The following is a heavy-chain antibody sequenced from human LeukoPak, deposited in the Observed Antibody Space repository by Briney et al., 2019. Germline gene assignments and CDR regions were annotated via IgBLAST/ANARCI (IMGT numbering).Heavy chain of an antibody. V-gene: IGHV3-23*01. D-gene: IGHD3-10*01. J-gene: IGHJ4*02. CDR2: ISGSGGST. CDR3: AKPRVYGSGSHPD. Sequence: GGSLRLSCAASEFTFSSYAMSWVRQAPGKGLEWVSAISGSGGSTYYADSVKGRFTISRDNSKNTLYLQMNSLRAEDTAVYYCAKPRVYGSGSHPDWGQGTLVTVSS. CDR1: EFTFSSYA.